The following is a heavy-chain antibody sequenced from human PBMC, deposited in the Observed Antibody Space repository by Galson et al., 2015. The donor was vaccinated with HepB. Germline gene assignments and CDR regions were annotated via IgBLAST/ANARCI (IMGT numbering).Heavy chain of an antibody. J-gene: IGHJ4*02. D-gene: IGHD3-10*01. CDR3: AKIMVRGVIIKSAFDC. Sequence: SLRLSCAASGFIFSSYAMSWVRQAPGKGLEWVSAISGSGGNTFYADSVKGRFTISRDNSKNTLYLEMNNLRAEDTAIYYCAKIMVRGVIIKSAFDCWGQGALVTVSS. CDR2: ISGSGGNT. V-gene: IGHV3-23*01. CDR1: GFIFSSYA.